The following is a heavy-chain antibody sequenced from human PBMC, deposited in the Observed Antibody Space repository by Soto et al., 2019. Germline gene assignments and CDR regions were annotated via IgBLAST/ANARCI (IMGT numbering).Heavy chain of an antibody. Sequence: ASVKVSCKASGYTFTSYGISWVRQAPGQGLEWMGWISAYYGNTNYAQKLQGRVTMTTDTSTSTAYMELSSMRSEDTAVYYCARGDYYGSGSYSIYYGMDVWGQGTTVTVSS. CDR1: GYTFTSYG. D-gene: IGHD3-10*01. CDR2: ISAYYGNT. J-gene: IGHJ6*02. V-gene: IGHV1-18*01. CDR3: ARGDYYGSGSYSIYYGMDV.